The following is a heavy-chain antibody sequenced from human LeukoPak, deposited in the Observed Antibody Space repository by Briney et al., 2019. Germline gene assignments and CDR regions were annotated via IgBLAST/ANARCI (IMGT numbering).Heavy chain of an antibody. CDR1: GGTFSSYA. CDR3: ARDSSGYYSPLS. CDR2: IIPIFGTA. V-gene: IGHV1-69*05. D-gene: IGHD3-22*01. Sequence: SVKVSWKASGGTFSSYAISWVRQAPGQGLEWMGGIIPIFGTANYAQKFQGRVTITTDESTSTAYMELSSLRSEDTAVYYCARDSSGYYSPLSWGQGTLVTVSS. J-gene: IGHJ4*02.